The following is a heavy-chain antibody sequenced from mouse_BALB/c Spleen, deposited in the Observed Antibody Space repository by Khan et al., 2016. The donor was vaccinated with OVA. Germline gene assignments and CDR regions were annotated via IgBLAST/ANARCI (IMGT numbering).Heavy chain of an antibody. Sequence: QVQLKQSGAELVRPGSSVKISCKASGHAFSNYWMNWVKQRPGQGLEWIGQIYPGEANTNYNGKFKGKVTLTVDKSSRTAYMQLRSLTTEEFAVYFCAREGYGGYYRAWFAYWGQGTLVTVAA. CDR3: AREGYGGYYRAWFAY. CDR2: IYPGEANT. D-gene: IGHD2-3*01. V-gene: IGHV1-80*01. CDR1: GHAFSNYW. J-gene: IGHJ3*01.